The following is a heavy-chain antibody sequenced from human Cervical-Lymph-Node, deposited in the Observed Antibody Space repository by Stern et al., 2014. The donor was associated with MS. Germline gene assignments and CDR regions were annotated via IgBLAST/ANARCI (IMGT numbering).Heavy chain of an antibody. Sequence: QDQLVQSGAEVKKPGASVKVSCKVSGYTLSKIPMHWVRQAPGQGLEWMGGFAPEDGETIYAQKFQGRVTMTEDISTDTAHMELSSLRYEDTAVYYCATGITFGGGYYFDYWGQGTLVTVSS. J-gene: IGHJ4*02. D-gene: IGHD3-16*01. CDR3: ATGITFGGGYYFDY. CDR2: FAPEDGET. CDR1: GYTLSKIP. V-gene: IGHV1-24*01.